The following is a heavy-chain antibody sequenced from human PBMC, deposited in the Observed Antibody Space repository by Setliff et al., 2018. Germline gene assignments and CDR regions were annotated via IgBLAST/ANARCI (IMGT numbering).Heavy chain of an antibody. J-gene: IGHJ6*03. CDR2: ISSSSSTI. Sequence: GSLRLSCAASGFTFSSYSMNWVRQAPGKGLEWVSYISSSSSTIYYADSVKGRFTISRDNAKNSLYLQMNSLRAEDTAVYYCARCPSDSSGYFIYYYYYMDVWGKGTTVTVSS. D-gene: IGHD3-22*01. CDR3: ARCPSDSSGYFIYYYYYMDV. V-gene: IGHV3-48*01. CDR1: GFTFSSYS.